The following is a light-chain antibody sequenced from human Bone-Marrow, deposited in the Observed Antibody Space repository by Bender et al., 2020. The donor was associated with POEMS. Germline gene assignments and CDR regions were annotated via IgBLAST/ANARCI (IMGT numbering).Light chain of an antibody. V-gene: IGLV1-40*01. Sequence: QSVLTQPPSVSGAPGQRVTISCTGSSSNTGSGYDINWYQHLPGTAPKLLIYGYNNRPSGVSNRFSGSKSGNTASLTISGLQAEDEADYYCTSFAGNNGWVFGGGTRVTVL. CDR2: GYN. CDR1: SSNTGSGYD. J-gene: IGLJ3*02. CDR3: TSFAGNNGWV.